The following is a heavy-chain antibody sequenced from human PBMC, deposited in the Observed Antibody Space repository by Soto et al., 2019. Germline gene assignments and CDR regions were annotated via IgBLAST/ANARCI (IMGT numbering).Heavy chain of an antibody. CDR2: IYPGDSDT. Sequence: GESLKISCKTSGYTFTNYWIGWVRQMPGKGLEWMGIIYPGDSDTRYSPSFQGQVTISADKSISTAYLQWSSLKASDTATYYCARRTTGHCTTSSCFAKYYYYMDVWGKGTTVTV. D-gene: IGHD2-2*01. CDR1: GYTFTNYW. CDR3: ARRTTGHCTTSSCFAKYYYYMDV. V-gene: IGHV5-51*01. J-gene: IGHJ6*03.